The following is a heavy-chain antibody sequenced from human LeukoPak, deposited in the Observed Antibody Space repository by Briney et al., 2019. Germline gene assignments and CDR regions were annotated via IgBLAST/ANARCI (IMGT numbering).Heavy chain of an antibody. CDR1: GGSISSSSYY. Sequence: SETLSLTCTVSGGSISSSSYYWGWIRQPPGKGLEWIGSIYYSGSTYYNPSLKSRVTISVDTSKNQFSLKLSSVTAADTAVYYCARTEEDGDPFDYWGQGTLVTVSS. V-gene: IGHV4-39*07. CDR2: IYYSGST. D-gene: IGHD4-17*01. CDR3: ARTEEDGDPFDY. J-gene: IGHJ4*02.